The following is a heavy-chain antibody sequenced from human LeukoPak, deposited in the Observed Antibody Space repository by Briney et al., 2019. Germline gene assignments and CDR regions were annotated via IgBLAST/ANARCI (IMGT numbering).Heavy chain of an antibody. CDR2: ISSSSGTI. Sequence: PGRTLRLSCADSRFTFSSYRMNWVRQAPGKGLERISYISSSSGTIYYADSVKGRVTISRDNAKNSLYLQMNSLRDEDTAVYYCARDVRWLRFVFDYWGQGTLVTVSS. CDR3: ARDVRWLRFVFDY. V-gene: IGHV3-48*02. D-gene: IGHD5-12*01. J-gene: IGHJ4*02. CDR1: RFTFSSYR.